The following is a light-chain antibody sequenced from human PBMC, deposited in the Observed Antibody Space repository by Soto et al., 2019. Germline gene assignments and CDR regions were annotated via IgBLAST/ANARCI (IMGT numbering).Light chain of an antibody. CDR1: VSDVGGYDS. Sequence: SVLTQPASVSGSPGQSITISCTGTVSDVGGYDSVSWYQQHPGRAPKLIIYGVNNRPSGVSNRFSASKSADTASLTISGLQAEDEANYYCCSYTTSTTDVFGTGTKVTVL. CDR2: GVN. V-gene: IGLV2-14*03. J-gene: IGLJ1*01. CDR3: CSYTTSTTDV.